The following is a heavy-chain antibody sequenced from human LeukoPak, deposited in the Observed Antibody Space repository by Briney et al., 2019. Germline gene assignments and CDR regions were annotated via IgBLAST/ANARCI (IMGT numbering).Heavy chain of an antibody. Sequence: GGSLRLSCAASGFTFSSYWMSWVRQAPGKGLEWVANIKQDGSEKYYVDSVKGRFTISRGNAKNSLYLQMNSLRAEDTAVYYCAREAYCGGDCYSGAFDIWGQGTMVTVSS. D-gene: IGHD2-21*02. CDR1: GFTFSSYW. CDR3: AREAYCGGDCYSGAFDI. V-gene: IGHV3-7*01. CDR2: IKQDGSEK. J-gene: IGHJ3*02.